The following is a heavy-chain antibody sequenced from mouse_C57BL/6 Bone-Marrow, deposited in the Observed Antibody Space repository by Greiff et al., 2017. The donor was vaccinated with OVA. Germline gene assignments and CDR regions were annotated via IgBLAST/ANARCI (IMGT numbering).Heavy chain of an antibody. D-gene: IGHD1-1*01. J-gene: IGHJ4*01. CDR2: IWSGGST. Sequence: VKLVESGPGLVQPSQSLSITCTVSGFSLTSYGVHWVRQSPGKGLEWLGVIWSGGSTDYNAAFISRLSISKDNSKSQVFFKMNSLQADDTAIYYCARNPNYYGSSYWYAMDYWGQGTSVTVSS. V-gene: IGHV2-2*01. CDR3: ARNPNYYGSSYWYAMDY. CDR1: GFSLTSYG.